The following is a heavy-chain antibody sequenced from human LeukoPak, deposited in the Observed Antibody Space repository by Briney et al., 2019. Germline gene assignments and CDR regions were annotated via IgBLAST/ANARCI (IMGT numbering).Heavy chain of an antibody. D-gene: IGHD3-22*01. J-gene: IGHJ6*02. Sequence: SETLSLTCTVSGGSISSYYWSWIRQPPGKGLEWIGYIYYSGSTNYNPSLKGRVTISVDTSKNQFSLKLSSVTAADTAVYYCARTTYYYDSSGYYGPFYYYYGMDVWGQGTTVTVSS. CDR3: ARTTYYYDSSGYYGPFYYYYGMDV. V-gene: IGHV4-59*01. CDR2: IYYSGST. CDR1: GGSISSYY.